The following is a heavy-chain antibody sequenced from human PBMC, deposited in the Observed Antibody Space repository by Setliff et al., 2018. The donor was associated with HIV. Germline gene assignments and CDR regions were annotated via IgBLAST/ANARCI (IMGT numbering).Heavy chain of an antibody. CDR2: FDPEDGNT. CDR1: GYTLTELS. CDR3: ATVSHTNVAAHDAFDI. Sequence: ASVKVSCKVSGYTLTELSRHWVRQAPGKGLEWTGGFDPEDGNTIYAQKFQGRVTMTADTSTDTAYMELSSLRSEDTAVYYCATVSHTNVAAHDAFDIWGQGTMVTVSS. V-gene: IGHV1-24*01. D-gene: IGHD6-19*01. J-gene: IGHJ3*02.